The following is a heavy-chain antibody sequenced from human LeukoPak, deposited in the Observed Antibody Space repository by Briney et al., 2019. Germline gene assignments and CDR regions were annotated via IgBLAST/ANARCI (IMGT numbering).Heavy chain of an antibody. CDR1: GFTLSSYA. CDR2: ISGSGGST. CDR3: AKRPFNYYDSSGYYYFDY. V-gene: IGHV3-23*01. J-gene: IGHJ4*02. Sequence: GGSLRLSCAASGFTLSSYAMSWVRQAPGKGLEWVSAISGSGGSTYYADSVKGRFTISRDNSKNTLYLQMNSLRAEDTAVYYCAKRPFNYYDSSGYYYFDYWGQGTLVTVSS. D-gene: IGHD3-22*01.